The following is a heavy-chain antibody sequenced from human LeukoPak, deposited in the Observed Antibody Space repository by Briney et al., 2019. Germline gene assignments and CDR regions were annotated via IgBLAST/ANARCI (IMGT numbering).Heavy chain of an antibody. CDR3: AALDSSGYYRLDY. CDR1: GFTFTAYY. V-gene: IGHV3-11*04. J-gene: IGHJ4*02. CDR2: ISGHGDTI. D-gene: IGHD3-22*01. Sequence: GGSLRLSCAASGFTFTAYYMSWMRQAPGKGLEWISHISGHGDTIYYADSVKGRFTISRDNAKNSLYLQMNSLRAEDTAVYYCAALDSSGYYRLDYWGQGTLVTVSS.